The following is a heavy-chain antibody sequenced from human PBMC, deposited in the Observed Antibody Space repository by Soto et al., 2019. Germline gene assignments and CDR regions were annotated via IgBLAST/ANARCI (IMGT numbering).Heavy chain of an antibody. V-gene: IGHV3-74*01. CDR1: GIPFSGYW. CDR2: INTDGTYT. CDR3: AGFGFDWFRSD. Sequence: EVRLMESGGGLVQPGGSLRLSCAVSGIPFSGYWMHWVRQAPGQGLEWVSRINTDGTYTGHADSVKGRFSISRDNARNTLYLQMDSLRVDDTALYYCAGFGFDWFRSDWGQGTLVTVSS. D-gene: IGHD3-9*01. J-gene: IGHJ4*02.